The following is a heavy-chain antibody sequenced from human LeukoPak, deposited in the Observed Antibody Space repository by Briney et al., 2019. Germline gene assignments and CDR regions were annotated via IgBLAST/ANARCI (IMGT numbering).Heavy chain of an antibody. CDR2: IYYSGST. D-gene: IGHD6-13*01. Sequence: SETLSLTCTVSGGSTNSYYWSWIRQPPGKGLEWIGYIYYSGSTNYNPSLKSRVTISVDTSKNQFSLKLSPVTAADTAVYYCARLVAAAGRVDYWGQGTLVTVSS. CDR3: ARLVAAAGRVDY. J-gene: IGHJ4*02. V-gene: IGHV4-59*08. CDR1: GGSTNSYY.